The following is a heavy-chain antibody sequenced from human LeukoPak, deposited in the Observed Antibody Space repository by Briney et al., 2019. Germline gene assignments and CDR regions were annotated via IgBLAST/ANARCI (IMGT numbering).Heavy chain of an antibody. CDR2: ISSSSSSI. D-gene: IGHD6-6*01. J-gene: IGHJ5*02. CDR3: ARDPRIAARRLEWVWFDP. CDR1: RFTFSSYS. Sequence: GGSLRLSCAASRFTFSSYSMNWVRQAPGKGLEWVSSISSSSSSIYYAASVKGRFTISRDNAKNSLYLQMNSLRAEDTAVYYCARDPRIAARRLEWVWFDPWGQGTLVTVSS. V-gene: IGHV3-21*01.